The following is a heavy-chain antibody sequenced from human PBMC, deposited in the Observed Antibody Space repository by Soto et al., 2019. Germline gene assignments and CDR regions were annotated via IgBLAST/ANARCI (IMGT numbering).Heavy chain of an antibody. V-gene: IGHV1-3*01. CDR3: ARWDYGDYQYNRFDP. CDR1: GYTFTSYA. Sequence: ASVKVSCKASGYTFTSYAMHWVRQAPGQRLEWMGWINAGNGNTKYSQKFQGRVTITRDTSASTAYMELSSLRSEDTAVYYCARWDYGDYQYNRFDPWGQGTLVIVSS. D-gene: IGHD4-17*01. CDR2: INAGNGNT. J-gene: IGHJ5*02.